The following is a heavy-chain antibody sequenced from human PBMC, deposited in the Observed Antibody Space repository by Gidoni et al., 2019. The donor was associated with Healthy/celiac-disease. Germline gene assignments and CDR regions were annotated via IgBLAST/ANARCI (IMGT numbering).Heavy chain of an antibody. CDR2: INPSGGST. CDR3: ARATDCSGGSCYGDAFDI. V-gene: IGHV1-46*01. J-gene: IGHJ3*02. Sequence: QVQLVQSGAEVTKLGASVKVSCKASGYTLTSYYMHWVRQAPGQGLEWMGIINPSGGSTSYAQKFQGRVTMTRDTSTSTVYMELSSLRSEDTAVYYCARATDCSGGSCYGDAFDIWGQGTMVTVSS. CDR1: GYTLTSYY. D-gene: IGHD2-15*01.